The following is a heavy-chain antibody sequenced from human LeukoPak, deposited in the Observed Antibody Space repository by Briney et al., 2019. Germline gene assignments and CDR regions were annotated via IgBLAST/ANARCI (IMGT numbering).Heavy chain of an antibody. CDR2: INLNSGGT. V-gene: IGHV1-2*02. Sequence: ASVKVSCKASGYTFTGYYMHWVRQAPGQGLEWMGWINLNSGGTNYAQKFQGRVTMTRDTSISTAYMELSRLRSDDTAVYYCARGGPYCSGGSCYPVRYGMDVWGQGTTVTVSS. J-gene: IGHJ6*02. CDR1: GYTFTGYY. CDR3: ARGGPYCSGGSCYPVRYGMDV. D-gene: IGHD2-15*01.